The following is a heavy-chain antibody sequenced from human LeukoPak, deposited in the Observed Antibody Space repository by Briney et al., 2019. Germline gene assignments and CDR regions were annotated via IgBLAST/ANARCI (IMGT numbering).Heavy chain of an antibody. D-gene: IGHD3-10*01. CDR3: ASRITMVHGAPY. CDR2: ISYDGSNK. V-gene: IGHV3-30*03. CDR1: GFTFNSYG. Sequence: GRSLRLSCAASGFTFNSYGMHWVRQAPGKGLEWVAVISYDGSNKYYADSVKGRFTISRDNSKNTLYLQMNSLRAEDTAVYYCASRITMVHGAPYWGQGTLVTVSS. J-gene: IGHJ4*02.